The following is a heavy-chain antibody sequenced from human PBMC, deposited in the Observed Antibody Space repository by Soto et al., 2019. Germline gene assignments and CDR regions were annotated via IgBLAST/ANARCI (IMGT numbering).Heavy chain of an antibody. J-gene: IGHJ6*02. CDR1: GGSISSGAYY. V-gene: IGHV4-31*03. D-gene: IGHD4-17*01. Sequence: PSETLSLTCTVSGGSISSGAYYWSWIRQHPGKGLEWIGYIYYSGSTYYNPSLKSRVTISVDTSKNQLSLKLTSVTAADTAVYYCARVNLDYVTGMDVWGQGTTVTVSS. CDR2: IYYSGST. CDR3: ARVNLDYVTGMDV.